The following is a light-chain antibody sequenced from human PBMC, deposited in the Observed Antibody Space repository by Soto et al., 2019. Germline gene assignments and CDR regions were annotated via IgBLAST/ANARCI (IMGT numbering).Light chain of an antibody. CDR2: DVT. CDR1: SSDVGAYDY. Sequence: QSALTQPASVSGSPGQSITVSCTGTSSDVGAYDYVSWHQQHPGKGPKLLIYDVTRRPSGVSNRFSGSQSGNTASLTISGLHVEDEADYYCASYTTSDTLLFGTGTKVTVL. CDR3: ASYTTSDTLL. V-gene: IGLV2-14*03. J-gene: IGLJ1*01.